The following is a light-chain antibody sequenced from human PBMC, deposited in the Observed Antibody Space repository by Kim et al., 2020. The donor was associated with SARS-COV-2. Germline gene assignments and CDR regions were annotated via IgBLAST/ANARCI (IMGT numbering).Light chain of an antibody. V-gene: IGLV2-11*01. J-gene: IGLJ3*02. CDR3: SSYADSSSLL. CDR1: SSDVGGYNY. Sequence: QSALTQPRSLSGSPGQSVTISCTGTSSDVGGYNYVSWYQLHPGKAPKLMIYAVTERPSGVPDRFSGSKSGNTAFLPISGLQAEDEADYYCSSYADSSSLLFGGGTKVTVL. CDR2: AVT.